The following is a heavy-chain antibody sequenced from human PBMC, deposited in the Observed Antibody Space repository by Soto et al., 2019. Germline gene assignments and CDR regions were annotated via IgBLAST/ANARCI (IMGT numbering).Heavy chain of an antibody. D-gene: IGHD2-21*01. J-gene: IGHJ4*02. CDR1: GFTFSSSA. V-gene: IGHV1-58*02. CDR3: AATFDSGSYDFGGNPW. Sequence: SVKVSCQASGFTFSSSAIQWVRQARGQPLEWLGWIVVARGKTDYTHNLQTRVTITRAKSTKTAYLELSGLRADDTAVYYCAATFDSGSYDFGGNPWWGQGTLVTVSS. CDR2: IVVARGKT.